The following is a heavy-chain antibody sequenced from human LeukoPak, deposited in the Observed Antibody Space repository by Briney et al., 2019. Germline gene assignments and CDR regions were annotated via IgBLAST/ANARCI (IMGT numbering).Heavy chain of an antibody. CDR2: ISWNRGNI. J-gene: IGHJ6*02. CDR3: AKAVLAGTYYYYYGMDV. Sequence: GRSLRLSCAASGFTFDDYAMPWVRQAPGKGLEWVSGISWNRGNIGYADSVKGRFTISRDNAKNSLYLQMNSLRAEDTALYYCAKAVLAGTYYYYYGMDVWGQGTTVTVSS. V-gene: IGHV3-9*01. D-gene: IGHD6-19*01. CDR1: GFTFDDYA.